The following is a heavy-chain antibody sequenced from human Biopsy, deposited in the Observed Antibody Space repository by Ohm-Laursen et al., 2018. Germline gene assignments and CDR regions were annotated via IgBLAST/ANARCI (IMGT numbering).Heavy chain of an antibody. Sequence: GTLSLTWPVSGDSVSSGSFYWTWIRQPPGQGLEYIGYIYDRGSTANYNPSLESRVTMSVDTSKNQFSLNLRSVTAADTAVYYCARGTGRYYVYGAFDIWGQGTVVTVSS. V-gene: IGHV4-61*01. CDR3: ARGTGRYYVYGAFDI. CDR1: GDSVSSGSFY. J-gene: IGHJ3*02. CDR2: IYDRGST. D-gene: IGHD1-26*01.